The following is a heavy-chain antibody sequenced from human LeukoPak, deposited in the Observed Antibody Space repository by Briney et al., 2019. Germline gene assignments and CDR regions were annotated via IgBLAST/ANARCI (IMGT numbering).Heavy chain of an antibody. CDR2: IYYSGST. Sequence: SETLSLTCTVSGGSISTYYWSWIRQPPGKGLEWTGYIYYSGSTNYNPSLKSRVTISVDTSKNQFSLKLSSVTAADTAVYYCARDNYYGSGSNNWFDPWGQGTLVTVSS. CDR3: ARDNYYGSGSNNWFDP. D-gene: IGHD3-10*01. V-gene: IGHV4-59*01. CDR1: GGSISTYY. J-gene: IGHJ5*02.